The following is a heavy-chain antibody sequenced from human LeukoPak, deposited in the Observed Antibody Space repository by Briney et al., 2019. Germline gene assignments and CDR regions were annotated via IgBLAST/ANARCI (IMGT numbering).Heavy chain of an antibody. CDR1: GFTFSSYS. D-gene: IGHD3-10*01. CDR2: ISASSSTI. J-gene: IGHJ4*02. Sequence: GGSLRLSCAASGFTFSSYSMSWVRQAPGKGLEWASYISASSSTIYYADSVKGRLTISRDNAKNSLFLQMNSLKDEDTAVYYCARSYGYFDYWGQGTLVTVSS. CDR3: ARSYGYFDY. V-gene: IGHV3-48*02.